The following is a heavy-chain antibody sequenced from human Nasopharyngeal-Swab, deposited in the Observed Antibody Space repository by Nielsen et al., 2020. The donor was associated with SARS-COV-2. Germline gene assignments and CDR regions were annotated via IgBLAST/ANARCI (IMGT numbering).Heavy chain of an antibody. J-gene: IGHJ5*02. CDR2: IYYSGST. V-gene: IGHV4-59*12. D-gene: IGHD6-13*01. CDR1: GGSISSYY. CDR3: ARGATILYSRQNKYNWFDP. Sequence: SETLSLTCTVSGGSISSYYWSWIRQPPGKGLEWIGYIYYSGSTNYNPSLKSRVTISVDTSKNQFSLKLSSVTAADTAVYYRARGATILYSRQNKYNWFDPWGQGTLVTVSS.